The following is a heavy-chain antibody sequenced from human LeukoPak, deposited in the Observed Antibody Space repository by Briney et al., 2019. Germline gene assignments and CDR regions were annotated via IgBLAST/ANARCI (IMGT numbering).Heavy chain of an antibody. CDR1: GFTFSSYA. CDR2: ISGSGGST. J-gene: IGHJ4*02. CDR3: AKARGYSYGYDY. V-gene: IGHV3-23*01. D-gene: IGHD5-18*01. Sequence: GGSLRLSFAASGFTFSSYAMSWVRQAPGKGLEWVSAISGSGGSTYYADSVKGRFTISRDNSKNTLYLQMNSLRAEDTAVYYCAKARGYSYGYDYWGQGTLVTVSS.